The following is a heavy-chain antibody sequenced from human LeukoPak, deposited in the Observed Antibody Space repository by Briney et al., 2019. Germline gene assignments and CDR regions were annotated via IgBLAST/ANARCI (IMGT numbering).Heavy chain of an antibody. CDR2: ISGSGGST. CDR1: GFTFSSYA. Sequence: GGSLRLSCAASGFTFSSYAMSWVRQAPGKGLEWVSAISGSGGSTYYADSAKGRFTISRDNSKNTLYLQMNSLRAEDTAVYYCAKGVIADLLYYYYYMDVWGKGTTVNVSS. V-gene: IGHV3-23*01. J-gene: IGHJ6*03. D-gene: IGHD3-16*02. CDR3: AKGVIADLLYYYYYMDV.